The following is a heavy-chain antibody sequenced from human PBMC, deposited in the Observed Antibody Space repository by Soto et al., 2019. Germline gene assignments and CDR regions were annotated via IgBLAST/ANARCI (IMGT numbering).Heavy chain of an antibody. CDR1: GNSFNNW. D-gene: IGHD3-3*01. V-gene: IGHV5-51*01. CDR3: ARHAYDFWSGHPNPRYYYGMDV. J-gene: IGHJ6*02. Sequence: GESLKISCKGLGNSFNNWIGWVRQMPGKGLEWMGIIYPGDSNTRYSPSLQGQVTISVDKSISTAYLQWSSLKATDTAMYYCARHAYDFWSGHPNPRYYYGMDVWGQGTTVTVSS. CDR2: IYPGDSNT.